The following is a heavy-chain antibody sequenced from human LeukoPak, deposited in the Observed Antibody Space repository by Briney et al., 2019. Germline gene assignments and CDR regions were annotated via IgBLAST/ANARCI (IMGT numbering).Heavy chain of an antibody. J-gene: IGHJ4*02. D-gene: IGHD3-9*01. CDR1: GGSFSGYY. CDR2: INHSGST. CDR3: ARRAGMNYDILTGYYTVYYFDY. Sequence: SETLSLTCAVYGGSFSGYYWSWIRQPPGKGLEWIGEINHSGSTNYNPSLKSRGTISVDTSKNQFSLKLSSVTAADTAVYYCARRAGMNYDILTGYYTVYYFDYWGQGTLVTVSS. V-gene: IGHV4-34*01.